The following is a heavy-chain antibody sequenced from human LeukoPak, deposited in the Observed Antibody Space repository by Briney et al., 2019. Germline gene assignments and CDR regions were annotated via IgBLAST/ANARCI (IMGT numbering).Heavy chain of an antibody. CDR2: IYYSGST. D-gene: IGHD5-24*01. J-gene: IGHJ3*02. Sequence: SETLSLTCTVSGGSISGYYWSWIRQPPGKGLEWIGYIYYSGSTNYNPSLKSRVTISVDTSKNQFSLKLSSVTAADTAVYYCARFVEMATIAGPWRAFDIWGQGTMVTVSS. CDR1: GGSISGYY. CDR3: ARFVEMATIAGPWRAFDI. V-gene: IGHV4-59*01.